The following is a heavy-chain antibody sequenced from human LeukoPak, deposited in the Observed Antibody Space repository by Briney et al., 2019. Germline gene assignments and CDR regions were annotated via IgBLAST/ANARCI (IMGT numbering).Heavy chain of an antibody. Sequence: ASVKVSCKASGYIFTAYYIHWVRQAPGQGLEWVGRIHPSSGGTEYAQNFQGRVTVTRDTSITTAYMELNRLTSDDTAVYYCARNFGDLDYWGQGTLVTVSS. CDR2: IHPSSGGT. CDR3: ARNFGDLDY. CDR1: GYIFTAYY. D-gene: IGHD4-17*01. J-gene: IGHJ4*02. V-gene: IGHV1-2*06.